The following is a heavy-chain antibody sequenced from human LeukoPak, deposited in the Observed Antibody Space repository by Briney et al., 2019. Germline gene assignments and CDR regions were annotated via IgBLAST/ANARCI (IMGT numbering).Heavy chain of an antibody. Sequence: GESLQISCKGSGYSFTSYWIGWVRQMPGKGLEWMGIIYPGDSDTRYSPSFQGQVTISADKSISTAYLQWSSLKASDTAMYYCARHGLYYYDSSGYYLDYWGQGTLVTVSS. J-gene: IGHJ4*02. CDR3: ARHGLYYYDSSGYYLDY. CDR2: IYPGDSDT. V-gene: IGHV5-51*01. D-gene: IGHD3-22*01. CDR1: GYSFTSYW.